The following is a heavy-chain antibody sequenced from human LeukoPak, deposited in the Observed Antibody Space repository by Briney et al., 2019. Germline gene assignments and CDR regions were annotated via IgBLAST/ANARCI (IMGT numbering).Heavy chain of an antibody. D-gene: IGHD5-18*01. Sequence: PSETLSLTCTVSGGSISSGSYYWSWIRQPAGKGLEWIGRIYTSGSTNYNPSLKSRVTISVDTSKNQFSLKLSSVTAADTAVYYCAREGHGEIQLWHPGEYYYYYMDVWGKGTTVTISS. CDR2: IYTSGST. CDR1: GGSISSGSYY. V-gene: IGHV4-61*02. CDR3: AREGHGEIQLWHPGEYYYYYMDV. J-gene: IGHJ6*03.